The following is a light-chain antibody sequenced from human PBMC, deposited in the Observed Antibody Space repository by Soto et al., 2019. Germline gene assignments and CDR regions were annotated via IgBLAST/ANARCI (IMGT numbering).Light chain of an antibody. CDR3: QQYGSSPKP. Sequence: VLKKSPATLSLYQGERATLSCGASQSVSSSRLAWYQQKPALAPRLLIYGASSRATGIPDRFSGSGSGTDFTLTISRLEPEDFAVYYCQQYGSSPKPFCQGTKVAIK. J-gene: IGKJ1*01. CDR1: QSVSSSR. CDR2: GAS. V-gene: IGKV3D-20*01.